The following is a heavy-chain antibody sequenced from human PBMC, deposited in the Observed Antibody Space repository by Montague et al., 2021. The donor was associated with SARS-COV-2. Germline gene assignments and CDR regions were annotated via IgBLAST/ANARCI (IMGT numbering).Heavy chain of an antibody. D-gene: IGHD6-13*01. V-gene: IGHV4-4*02. CDR3: ASHFVWQQLST. Sequence: SETLSLTCAVSGDSINSSYWWSRVRQPPGKVLEWIVENHQGGGTYYNPPLRSRVSIFLDNSKNQFSLLLTSVTAADTAMYYCASHFVWQQLSTWGQGTLVSVSS. J-gene: IGHJ4*02. CDR2: NHQGGGT. CDR1: GDSINSSYW.